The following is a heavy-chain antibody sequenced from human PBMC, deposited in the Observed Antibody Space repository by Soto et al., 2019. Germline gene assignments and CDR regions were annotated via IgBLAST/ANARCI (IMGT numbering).Heavy chain of an antibody. D-gene: IGHD2-2*02. CDR1: GGSISSYY. Sequence: SETLSLTCTVSGGSISSYYWSWIRQPPGKGLEWIGYIYYSGSTNYNPSLKSRVTISVDTSKNQFSLKLSPVTAADTAVYYCARIGDCSSTSCYSHWFDPWGQGTLVTVSS. CDR3: ARIGDCSSTSCYSHWFDP. CDR2: IYYSGST. V-gene: IGHV4-59*08. J-gene: IGHJ5*02.